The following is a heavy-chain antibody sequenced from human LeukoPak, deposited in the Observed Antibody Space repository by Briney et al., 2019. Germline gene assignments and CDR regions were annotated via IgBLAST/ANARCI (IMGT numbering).Heavy chain of an antibody. Sequence: PGGSLRLSCAAPGFISDNYAIHWVRQAPGKALEWVSLISGDGGSTFYADSVRGRFTISRDNTRKSLSLQMSSLRSEDTALYYCARESETSGWYDYWGQGTLVTVSS. D-gene: IGHD6-19*01. CDR3: ARESETSGWYDY. CDR2: ISGDGGST. J-gene: IGHJ4*02. CDR1: GFISDNYA. V-gene: IGHV3-43*02.